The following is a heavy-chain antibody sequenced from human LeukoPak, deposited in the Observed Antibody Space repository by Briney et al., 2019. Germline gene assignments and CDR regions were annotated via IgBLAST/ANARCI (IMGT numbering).Heavy chain of an antibody. CDR2: IKQDGSEK. Sequence: GGSLRLSCAASGLTVSINYMTWVRQTPGKGLELVANIKQDGSEKYYVDSVKGRFTFSRDNAKNSLYLQMNSLRAEDTAVYYCARNQRRLDYWGQGTLVTVSS. V-gene: IGHV3-7*01. D-gene: IGHD1-14*01. CDR3: ARNQRRLDY. CDR1: GLTVSINY. J-gene: IGHJ4*02.